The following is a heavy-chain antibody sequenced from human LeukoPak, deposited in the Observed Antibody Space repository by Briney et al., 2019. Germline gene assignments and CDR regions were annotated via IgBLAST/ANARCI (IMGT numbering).Heavy chain of an antibody. J-gene: IGHJ4*02. CDR3: AKDRATVVTRGFGY. Sequence: PGGSLRLSCAASGFTLSNHAMSWVRQAPGKGLEWVSAISGSGGNTYYADSVKGRFSISRDNSKNTLFLQMNSLRAEDTAIYYCAKDRATVVTRGFGYWGQGTLVTVSS. CDR1: GFTLSNHA. CDR2: ISGSGGNT. D-gene: IGHD4-23*01. V-gene: IGHV3-23*01.